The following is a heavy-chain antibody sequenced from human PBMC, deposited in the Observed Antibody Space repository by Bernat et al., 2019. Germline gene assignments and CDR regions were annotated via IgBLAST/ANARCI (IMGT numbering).Heavy chain of an antibody. J-gene: IGHJ4*02. CDR3: ARHQHAARRFDY. CDR1: GGSISSSSYY. CDR2: IYYSGST. Sequence: QLQLQESGPGLVKPSETLSLTCTVSGGSISSSSYYWGWIRHPPGKGLEWIGSIYYSGSTYYNPSLKSRVTISVDTSKNQFSLKLSSVTAADTAVYYCARHQHAARRFDYWGQGTLVTVSS. V-gene: IGHV4-39*01. D-gene: IGHD6-6*01.